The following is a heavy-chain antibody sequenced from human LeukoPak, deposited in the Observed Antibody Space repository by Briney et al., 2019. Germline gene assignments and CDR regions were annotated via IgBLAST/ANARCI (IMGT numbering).Heavy chain of an antibody. V-gene: IGHV4-61*02. CDR3: ARAPGYCYYMDV. CDR1: GGSISSGSYY. Sequence: SQTLSLTCTVSGGSISSGSYYWSWIRQPAGKGLEWIGRIYTSGSTNYNPSLKSRVTISVDTSKNQFSLKLSSVTAADTAVYYCARAPGYCYYMDVWGKGTTVTVSS. J-gene: IGHJ6*03. CDR2: IYTSGST.